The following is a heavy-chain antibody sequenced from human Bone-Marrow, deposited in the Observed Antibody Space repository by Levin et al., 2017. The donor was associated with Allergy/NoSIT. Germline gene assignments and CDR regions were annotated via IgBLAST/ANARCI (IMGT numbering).Heavy chain of an antibody. CDR3: ARGITFVRGRAFEL. Sequence: SQTLSLTCTVSGVSVSSGTYYWTWIRQPPGKGLEWIGYIYYSGSTSYNPALESRVTIPVDTSKNQFSLNLRSVTAADTAIYYCARGITFVRGRAFELWGHGTVVSVSS. J-gene: IGHJ3*01. CDR2: IYYSGST. V-gene: IGHV4-61*01. CDR1: GVSVSSGTYY. D-gene: IGHD3-10*01.